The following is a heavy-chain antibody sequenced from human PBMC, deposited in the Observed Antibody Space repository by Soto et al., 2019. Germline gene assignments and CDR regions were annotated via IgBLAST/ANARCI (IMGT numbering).Heavy chain of an antibody. CDR1: GDSITSGDYY. CDR2: IYYSGRT. V-gene: IGHV4-30-4*01. D-gene: IGHD2-15*01. J-gene: IGHJ3*01. Sequence: QVQLQESGPGLVRPSQTLSLTCTVSGDSITSGDYYWSWIRQPPGKGLEWIGYIYYSGRTYYNPSLKSRLTISIDTSKNQFALTLNSVNAADTAVYYCARGRVRWYDITWGQGTMVTVSS. CDR3: ARGRVRWYDIT.